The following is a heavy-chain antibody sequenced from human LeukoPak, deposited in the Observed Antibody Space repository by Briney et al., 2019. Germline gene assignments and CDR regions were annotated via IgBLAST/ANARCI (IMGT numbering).Heavy chain of an antibody. CDR1: GFSLSTSGMC. D-gene: IGHD5-12*01. J-gene: IGHJ4*02. Sequence: SGPTLVNPTQTLTLTCTFSGFSLSTSGMCVSWIRQPPGKAPEWLARIDWDDDKYYSTSLKTRLTISKDTSKNQVVLTMTNMDPVDTATYYCARIVGSGYDSYFDYWGQGTLVTVSS. V-gene: IGHV2-70*11. CDR3: ARIVGSGYDSYFDY. CDR2: IDWDDDK.